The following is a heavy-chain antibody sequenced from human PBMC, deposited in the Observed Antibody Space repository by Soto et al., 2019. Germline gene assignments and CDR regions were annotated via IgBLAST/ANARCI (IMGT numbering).Heavy chain of an antibody. Sequence: EVQLVESGGGLVKPGGSLRLSCAASGFTFNPYDMNWVRQAPGQGLEWVSSISGTNTYIYYADSVKGRFTISRDNAKNSLYLQITSLRAEDTAVYYCARDGVVGPRVDYWGQGTLVTVSS. CDR3: ARDGVVGPRVDY. V-gene: IGHV3-21*01. D-gene: IGHD1-26*01. J-gene: IGHJ4*02. CDR1: GFTFNPYD. CDR2: ISGTNTYI.